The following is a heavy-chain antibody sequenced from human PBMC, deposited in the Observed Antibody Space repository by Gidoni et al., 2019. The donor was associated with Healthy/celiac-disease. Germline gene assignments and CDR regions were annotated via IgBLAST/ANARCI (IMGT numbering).Heavy chain of an antibody. D-gene: IGHD3-3*01. Sequence: EVQLLESVGGLVQPGSSLRLSCVASGFTFDDYAMHWVRQAPGKGLEWVSGISWNSGSIGYADSVKGRFTISRDNDKNSLYLQMNSLRAEDTALYYCAKDSYYDLWSGYLGYWGQGTLVTVSS. V-gene: IGHV3-9*01. J-gene: IGHJ4*02. CDR3: AKDSYYDLWSGYLGY. CDR1: GFTFDDYA. CDR2: ISWNSGSI.